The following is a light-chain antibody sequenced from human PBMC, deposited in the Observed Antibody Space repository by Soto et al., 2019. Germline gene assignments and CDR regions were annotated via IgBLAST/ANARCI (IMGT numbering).Light chain of an antibody. J-gene: IGKJ1*01. CDR2: GAS. V-gene: IGKV3-20*01. Sequence: IVFTQSPCTLSFSPGERATLSCRASQSVSSSYLAWYQQKPGQAPRLLIYGASNRATGIPDRFSGSGSGTDFTLTISRLEPEDFAVYYCQQYGSSGTFGQGTKVDIK. CDR3: QQYGSSGT. CDR1: QSVSSSY.